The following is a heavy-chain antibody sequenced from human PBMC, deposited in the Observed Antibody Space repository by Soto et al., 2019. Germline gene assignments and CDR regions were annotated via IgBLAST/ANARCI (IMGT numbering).Heavy chain of an antibody. V-gene: IGHV5-51*01. CDR2: IYPGDSDT. J-gene: IGHJ4*02. Sequence: PGESLKISCQCSGYSFTRYWIGWVRQMPGKGLEWMGIIYPGDSDTKYSPSFQGQVTISADKSINTAYLHWSSLKASDTAMYYCARLPSTSSRGDFDFWGQGTLVTVSS. D-gene: IGHD6-6*01. CDR3: ARLPSTSSRGDFDF. CDR1: GYSFTRYW.